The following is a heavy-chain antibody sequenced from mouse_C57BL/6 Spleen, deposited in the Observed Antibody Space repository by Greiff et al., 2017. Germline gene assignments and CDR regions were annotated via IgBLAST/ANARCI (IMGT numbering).Heavy chain of an antibody. CDR2: INPSTGGT. CDR3: AKSPTVVPFGY. D-gene: IGHD1-1*01. J-gene: IGHJ2*01. V-gene: IGHV1-42*01. CDR1: GYSFTGYY. Sequence: VQLQQSGPELVKPGASVKISCKASGYSFTGYYMNWVKQSPEKSLEWIGEINPSTGGTTYNQKFKAKATLTVDKSSSTAYMQLTSLTSEDSAVYCSAKSPTVVPFGYWGQGTTLTVAT.